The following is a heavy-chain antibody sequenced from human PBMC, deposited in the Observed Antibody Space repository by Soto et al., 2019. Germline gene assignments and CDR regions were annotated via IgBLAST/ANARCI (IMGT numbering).Heavy chain of an antibody. CDR3: ARMYSSSFYYYYYGMDV. CDR2: IIPIFGTA. Sequence: SVKVSCKASGGTFSSYAISWVRQAPGQGLEWMGGIIPIFGTANYAQKFQGRVTITADESTSTAYMELSGLRSEDTAVYYCARMYSSSFYYYYYGMDVWGQGTTVTVSS. J-gene: IGHJ6*02. D-gene: IGHD6-6*01. V-gene: IGHV1-69*13. CDR1: GGTFSSYA.